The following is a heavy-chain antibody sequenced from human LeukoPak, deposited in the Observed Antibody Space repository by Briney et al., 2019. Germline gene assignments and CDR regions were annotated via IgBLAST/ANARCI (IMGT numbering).Heavy chain of an antibody. D-gene: IGHD3-22*01. CDR3: ARVGYYDSSGYYKPPVYFDY. CDR2: IYYSGST. Sequence: SETLSLTCTVSGGSISSYYWSWIRQPPGKGLEWIGYIYYSGSTNYNPSLKSRVTISVDTSKNQFSPKLSSVTAADTAVYYCARVGYYDSSGYYKPPVYFDYWGQGTLVTVSS. CDR1: GGSISSYY. V-gene: IGHV4-59*01. J-gene: IGHJ4*02.